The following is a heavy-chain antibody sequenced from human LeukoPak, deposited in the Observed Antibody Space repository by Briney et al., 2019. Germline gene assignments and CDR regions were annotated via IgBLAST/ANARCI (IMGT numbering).Heavy chain of an antibody. CDR2: ISSSGSTM. V-gene: IGHV3-48*01. J-gene: IGHJ4*02. CDR3: AFDY. Sequence: GGSLRLSCAASGFTFSSYSINWVRQAPGKGLEWVSHISSSGSTMYYADSVKGRFTISRDNSKNTLYLQMNSLRAEDTAVYYCAFDYWGQGTLVTVSS. CDR1: GFTFSSYS.